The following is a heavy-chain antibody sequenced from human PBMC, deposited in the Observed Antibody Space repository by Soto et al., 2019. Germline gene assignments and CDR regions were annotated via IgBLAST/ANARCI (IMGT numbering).Heavy chain of an antibody. Sequence: LSLTCDVSGGSINSGGYSWSWIRQPPGKGLEWVGYIYQSGSTYYNPSHRSRLTISIDRSKNQFSLKLTSVTAADTAVYYCARLGFYYQSLDPWGHGTLVTAPQ. CDR3: ARLGFYYQSLDP. D-gene: IGHD2-2*01. CDR1: GGSINSGGYS. CDR2: IYQSGST. J-gene: IGHJ5*02. V-gene: IGHV4-30-2*01.